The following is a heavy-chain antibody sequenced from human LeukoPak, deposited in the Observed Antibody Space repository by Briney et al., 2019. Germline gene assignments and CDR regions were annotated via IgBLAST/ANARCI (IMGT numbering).Heavy chain of an antibody. CDR3: ARVSWSGYIDY. Sequence: SETLSLTCAVYGGSFSGYYWSWIRQPPGKGLEWIGRIYTSGSTNYNPSLKSRVTMSVDTSKNQFSLKLSSVTAADTAVYYCARVSWSGYIDYWGQGTLVTVSS. D-gene: IGHD3-3*01. V-gene: IGHV4-59*10. J-gene: IGHJ4*02. CDR1: GGSFSGYY. CDR2: IYTSGST.